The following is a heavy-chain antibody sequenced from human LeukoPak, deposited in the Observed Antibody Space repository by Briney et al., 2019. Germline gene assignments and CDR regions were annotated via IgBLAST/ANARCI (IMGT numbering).Heavy chain of an antibody. CDR2: MNPNSGNT. Sequence: ASVKVSCKASGYTFTSYDINWMRQATGQGLEWMGWMNPNSGNTGYAQKFQGRVTMTRNTSISTAYMELSSLRSEDTAVYYCARGNRHYYGMDVWGQGTTVTVSS. CDR3: ARGNRHYYGMDV. J-gene: IGHJ6*02. CDR1: GYTFTSYD. V-gene: IGHV1-8*01.